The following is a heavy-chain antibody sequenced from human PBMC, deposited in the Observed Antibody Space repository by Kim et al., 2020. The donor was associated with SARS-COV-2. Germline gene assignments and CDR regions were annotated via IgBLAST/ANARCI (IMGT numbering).Heavy chain of an antibody. CDR1: GFTFSSYA. J-gene: IGHJ3*02. CDR2: ISGSGGST. CDR3: AKGSYGSGSYYKSAFDI. V-gene: IGHV3-23*01. Sequence: GGSLRLSCAASGFTFSSYAMSWVRQAPGKGLEWVSAISGSGGSTYYADSVKGRFTISRDNSKNTLYLQMNSLRAEDTAVYYCAKGSYGSGSYYKSAFDIWGQGQWSPSLQ. D-gene: IGHD3-10*01.